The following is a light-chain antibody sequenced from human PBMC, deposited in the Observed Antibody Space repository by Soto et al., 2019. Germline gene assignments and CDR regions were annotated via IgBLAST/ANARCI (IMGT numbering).Light chain of an antibody. CDR2: DAS. Sequence: EIVLTHSPATLSLCPWEIATLSCRASQSVSSYLAWYQQKPGQAPRLLIYDASNRATGIPARFSGSESGTDFTLTISSLEPEDFAVYYRQQRGNWPLTFGQGTRLEIK. CDR1: QSVSSY. V-gene: IGKV3-11*01. J-gene: IGKJ5*01. CDR3: QQRGNWPLT.